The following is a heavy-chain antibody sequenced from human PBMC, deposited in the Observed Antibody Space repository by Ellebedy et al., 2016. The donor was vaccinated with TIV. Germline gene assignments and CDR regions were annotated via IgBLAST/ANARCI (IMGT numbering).Heavy chain of an antibody. CDR3: VRDSHTSDWFSYYFDY. Sequence: GESLKISCAASGFTLTSYSMNWVRQAPGKGLEWVSSFSSGDNYIYYTDSVKGRFAISRDDAKNSLYLQMNSLRAEDTAVYYCVRDSHTSDWFSYYFDYWGQGTLVTVSS. V-gene: IGHV3-21*01. CDR2: FSSGDNYI. CDR1: GFTLTSYS. D-gene: IGHD3-9*01. J-gene: IGHJ4*02.